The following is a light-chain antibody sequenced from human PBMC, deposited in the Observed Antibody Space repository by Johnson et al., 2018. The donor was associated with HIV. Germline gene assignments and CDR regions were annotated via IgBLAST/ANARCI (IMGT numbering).Light chain of an antibody. J-gene: IGLJ1*01. Sequence: QPVLTQPPSVSAAPGQRVTISCSGNNSNIGSNSGSWYQDVPGTAPKLLIYENNTRPSGITDRFSSSKSRTSAPLDLTGLQTWAQADYYCGAWDSGLTANFVFETGTKITVL. CDR3: GAWDSGLTANFV. CDR1: NSNIGSNS. V-gene: IGLV1-51*01. CDR2: ENN.